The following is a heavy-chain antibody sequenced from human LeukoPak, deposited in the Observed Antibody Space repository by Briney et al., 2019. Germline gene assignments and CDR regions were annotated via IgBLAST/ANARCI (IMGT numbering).Heavy chain of an antibody. CDR3: ARDVGASAPDAFDI. J-gene: IGHJ3*02. V-gene: IGHV3-21*01. CDR2: ISSSSNYI. CDR1: GFSLSMYW. D-gene: IGHD1-26*01. Sequence: PGGSLRLSCVASGFSLSMYWMSWVRQAPGKGLEWVSSISSSSNYIYYADSVKGRFTISRDNAKNSLYLQMNSLRVEDTDVYYCARDVGASAPDAFDIWGQGTMVTVSS.